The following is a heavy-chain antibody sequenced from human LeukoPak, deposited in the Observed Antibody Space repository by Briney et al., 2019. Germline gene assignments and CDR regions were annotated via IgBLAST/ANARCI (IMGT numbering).Heavy chain of an antibody. D-gene: IGHD2-2*02. J-gene: IGHJ6*02. CDR1: GFSFSSYW. V-gene: IGHV3-7*03. Sequence: GGSLRLSCAASGFSFSSYWMTWVRQAPGRGLEFVANIRGDGNEKYYMDSMKGRLTISRDNAKNSLFLQMNSLRAEDTAVYYCARDVVPAAISTYYYGMDVWGQGTTVTVSS. CDR3: ARDVVPAAISTYYYGMDV. CDR2: IRGDGNEK.